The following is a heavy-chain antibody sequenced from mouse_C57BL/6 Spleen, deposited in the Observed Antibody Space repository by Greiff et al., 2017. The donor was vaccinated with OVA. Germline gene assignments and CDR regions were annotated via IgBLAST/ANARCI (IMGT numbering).Heavy chain of an antibody. CDR3: AKGGFSWYFDV. V-gene: IGHV2-2*01. CDR2: IWSGGST. Sequence: VQRVESGPGLVQPSQSLSITCTVSGFSLTSYGVHWVRQSPGKGLEWLGVIWSGGSTDYNAAFISRLSISKDNSKSQVFFKMISLQADDTAIYYCAKGGFSWYFDVWGTGTTVTVSS. CDR1: GFSLTSYG. J-gene: IGHJ1*03.